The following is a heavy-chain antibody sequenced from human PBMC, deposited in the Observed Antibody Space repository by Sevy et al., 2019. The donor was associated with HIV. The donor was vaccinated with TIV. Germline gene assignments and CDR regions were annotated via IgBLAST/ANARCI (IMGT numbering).Heavy chain of an antibody. CDR2: INHSGST. D-gene: IGHD5-18*01. J-gene: IGHJ3*02. CDR1: GGSFSGYY. V-gene: IGHV4-34*01. CDR3: ARTRNVDTAMVRNAFDI. Sequence: SETLSLTCAVYGGSFSGYYWSWIRQPPGKGLEWIGEINHSGSTNYNPSLKSRVTISVDTSKNQFSLKLGSVTAADTAVYYCARTRNVDTAMVRNAFDIWGQGTMVTVSS.